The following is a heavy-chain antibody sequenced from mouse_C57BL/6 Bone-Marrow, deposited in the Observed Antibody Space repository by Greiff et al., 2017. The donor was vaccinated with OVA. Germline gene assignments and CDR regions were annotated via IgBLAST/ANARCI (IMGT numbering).Heavy chain of an antibody. D-gene: IGHD1-1*01. Sequence: QVQLQQPGAELVKPGASVKMSCKASGYTFTSYWITWVKQRPGQGLEWIGDIYPGSGSTNYNEKFKSKANLTVDTSSSTAYMQLSSLTSEDSAVYYCARRYYGSSYWYFDVWGTGTTVTVSS. CDR3: ARRYYGSSYWYFDV. CDR2: IYPGSGST. CDR1: GYTFTSYW. V-gene: IGHV1-55*01. J-gene: IGHJ1*03.